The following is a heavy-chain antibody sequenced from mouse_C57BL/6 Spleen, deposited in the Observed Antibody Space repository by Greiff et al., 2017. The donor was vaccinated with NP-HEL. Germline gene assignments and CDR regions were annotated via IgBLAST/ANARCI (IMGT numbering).Heavy chain of an antibody. J-gene: IGHJ2*01. CDR2: ILPGSGST. V-gene: IGHV1-9*01. CDR1: GYTFTGYW. Sequence: QVQLQQSGAELMKPGASVKLSCKATGYTFTGYWIEWVKQRPGHGLEWIGEILPGSGSTNYNEKFKGKATFTADTSSNTAYMQLSSLTTEDSAIYYCASEPPLYYGSRSFDYWGQGTTLTVSS. CDR3: ASEPPLYYGSRSFDY. D-gene: IGHD1-1*01.